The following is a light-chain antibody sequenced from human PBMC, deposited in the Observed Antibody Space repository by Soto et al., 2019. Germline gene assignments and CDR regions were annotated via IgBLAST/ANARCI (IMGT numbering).Light chain of an antibody. Sequence: DIQMTQSPSTLSASVGDRVTITCRASQSISRALAWYQQKPGKAPKLLIYKASSLESGVPSRFSGSGSGTEFTLTISSLQPDDCASFYCQQYDRYPVTFGQGTKLEIK. CDR1: QSISRA. V-gene: IGKV1-5*03. CDR3: QQYDRYPVT. J-gene: IGKJ2*01. CDR2: KAS.